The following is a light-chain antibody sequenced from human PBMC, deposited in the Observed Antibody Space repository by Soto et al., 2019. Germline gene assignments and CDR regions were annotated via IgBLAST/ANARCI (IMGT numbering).Light chain of an antibody. V-gene: IGLV2-11*01. CDR1: SSDVGGYNY. CDR2: DVS. J-gene: IGLJ3*02. Sequence: QSVLTQPRSVSGSPGQSVTISCTGTSSDVGGYNYVSWYQQHPGKAPKLMIYDVSKRPSGVPDRFSGSKSGNTASLTISGLQAEDEADYYCCSYAGSSTFKVFGGGTKVTVL. CDR3: CSYAGSSTFKV.